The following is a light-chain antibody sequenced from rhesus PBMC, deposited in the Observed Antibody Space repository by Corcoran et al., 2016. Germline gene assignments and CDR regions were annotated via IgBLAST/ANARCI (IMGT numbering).Light chain of an antibody. CDR2: DAS. V-gene: IGKV1-43*02. J-gene: IGKJ1*01. Sequence: DIQMTQSPSSLSASVGDRVTITCRASQGISNYLSWYQQKPGKAPKLLIYDASTLQSGVPSRFSGSGSGTDCTLTISSLQPEDVATYDGLQYNSDPRTFGQGTKVEIK. CDR1: QGISNY. CDR3: LQYNSDPRT.